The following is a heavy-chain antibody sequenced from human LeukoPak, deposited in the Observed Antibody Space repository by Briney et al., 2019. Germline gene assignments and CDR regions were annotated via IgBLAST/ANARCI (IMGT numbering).Heavy chain of an antibody. V-gene: IGHV4-39*01. Sequence: SEPLTLTCTASGGSISSSSYYWGRIRQPLGKGLEWIGSIYYSGSNYYNPSLKSRVTISVDTSKNQFSLKLSSVTAADTAVYYCARVGIAVAAHLQPTGVGLDYWGQGTLVTVSS. CDR2: IYYSGSN. J-gene: IGHJ4*02. CDR3: ARVGIAVAAHLQPTGVGLDY. CDR1: GGSISSSSYY. D-gene: IGHD6-19*01.